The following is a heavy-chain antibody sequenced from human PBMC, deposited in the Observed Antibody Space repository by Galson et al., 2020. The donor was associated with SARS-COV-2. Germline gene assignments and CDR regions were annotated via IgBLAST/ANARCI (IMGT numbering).Heavy chain of an antibody. CDR2: MFHGGST. V-gene: IGHV4-38-2*01. Sequence: SQTLSLTCDVSGYSISRGYYWGWIRQPPGKGLEWIGSMFHGGSTYYTPSLTSRVTISLDTSKNQFSLQLTSVTAADSAVYYCARHVLPNYYDSSGYYHGEFDYWGQGTLVTVFS. D-gene: IGHD3-22*01. CDR1: GYSISRGYY. CDR3: ARHVLPNYYDSSGYYHGEFDY. J-gene: IGHJ4*02.